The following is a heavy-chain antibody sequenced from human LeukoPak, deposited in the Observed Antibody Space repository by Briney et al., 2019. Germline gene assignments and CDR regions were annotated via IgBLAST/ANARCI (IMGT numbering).Heavy chain of an antibody. D-gene: IGHD6-13*01. CDR2: IKSKTDGGTT. V-gene: IGHV3-15*01. Sequence: KPGGSLRLSCAASGFTFSNAWMSWVRQAPGKGLEWVGRIKSKTDGGTTDYAAAVKGIVTISRDDSKNTLYLQMNSLKTEDTAVYYCTTDYLPQIGSWPNFDYWGQGTLVTVSS. CDR3: TTDYLPQIGSWPNFDY. J-gene: IGHJ4*02. CDR1: GFTFSNAW.